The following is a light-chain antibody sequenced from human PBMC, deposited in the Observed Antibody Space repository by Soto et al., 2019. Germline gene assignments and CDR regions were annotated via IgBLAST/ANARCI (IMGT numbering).Light chain of an antibody. CDR2: EVS. Sequence: ALTQPASVSGSPGQSITISCTGTSSDVGGYNYVSWYQQHPGKVPKLMIYEVSDRPSGVSNRFSGSKSGSTASLTISGLQAEDEADYYCSSYTSSTTYVFGTGTKVTVL. CDR3: SSYTSSTTYV. J-gene: IGLJ1*01. CDR1: SSDVGGYNY. V-gene: IGLV2-14*01.